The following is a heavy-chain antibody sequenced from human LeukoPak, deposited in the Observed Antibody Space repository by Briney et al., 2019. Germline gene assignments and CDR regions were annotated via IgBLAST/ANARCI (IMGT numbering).Heavy chain of an antibody. Sequence: GGSLRLSCAASGFTFSSYAMSWVRQAPGKGLEWVSSISGSGDNTYYADSVKGRFTISRDNSKNTLFLQMNSLKADDTAVYYCAKGGGGVLASWGQGTLVTVSS. CDR1: GFTFSSYA. D-gene: IGHD3-16*01. V-gene: IGHV3-23*01. CDR3: AKGGGGVLAS. CDR2: ISGSGDNT. J-gene: IGHJ4*02.